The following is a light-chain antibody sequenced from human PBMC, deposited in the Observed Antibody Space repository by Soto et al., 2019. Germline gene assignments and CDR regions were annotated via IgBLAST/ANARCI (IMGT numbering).Light chain of an antibody. J-gene: IGKJ2*01. Sequence: EIVLTQSPGTLSLSPGERATLSCRASQSVSNSYLAWYQQKPGQAPRLLIYVASSRATGIPDRFSGSGSGTDFTLTIGRLEPEDFAVYYRQQYGSSPYTFGQGTKLEIK. CDR2: VAS. CDR1: QSVSNSY. CDR3: QQYGSSPYT. V-gene: IGKV3-20*01.